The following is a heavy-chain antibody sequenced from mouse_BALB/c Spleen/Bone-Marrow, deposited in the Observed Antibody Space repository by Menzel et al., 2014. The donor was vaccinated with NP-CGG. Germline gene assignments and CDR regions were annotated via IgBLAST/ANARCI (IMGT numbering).Heavy chain of an antibody. CDR2: ILPGSGST. D-gene: IGHD2-3*01. Sequence: QVQLQQSGAELMKPGASVKISCKATGYTFXSYWIEWVKQRPGHGLEWIGEILPGSGSTNYNEKFKGKATFTADTSSNTAYMQLSSLTSEDSAVYYCARSDGYYYAMDYWGQGTSVTVSS. J-gene: IGHJ4*01. V-gene: IGHV1-9*01. CDR3: ARSDGYYYAMDY. CDR1: GYTFXSYW.